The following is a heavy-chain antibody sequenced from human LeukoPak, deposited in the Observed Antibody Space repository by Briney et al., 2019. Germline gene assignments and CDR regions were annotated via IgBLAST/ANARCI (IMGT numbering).Heavy chain of an antibody. CDR2: IYPGDSDT. V-gene: IGHV5-51*01. CDR3: ATLDRRDDYSAFDS. J-gene: IGHJ4*02. CDR1: EHIFSNYW. Sequence: GESLKISCKGSEHIFSNYWIGWVRQMPGKGLECMGIIYPGDSDTKYSPSFQGQVTISADKSISTAYLQWSSLKASDTAIYYCATLDRRDDYSAFDSWGQGTLVTVSS. D-gene: IGHD5-24*01.